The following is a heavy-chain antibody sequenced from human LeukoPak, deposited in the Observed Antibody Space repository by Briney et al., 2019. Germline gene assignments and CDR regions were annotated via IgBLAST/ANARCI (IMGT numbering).Heavy chain of an antibody. V-gene: IGHV1-3*01. CDR1: GYTFTNYA. J-gene: IGHJ4*02. D-gene: IGHD6-19*01. CDR3: ARGLQVAVAGGDFDY. Sequence: ASVKVSCKASGYTFTNYAMHWVRQAPGQRLEWMGWIEAGNGNAKYSQEFQGRVTITTDTSTSTAYMELRSLRSDDTAVYYCARGLQVAVAGGDFDYWGQGTLVTVSS. CDR2: IEAGNGNA.